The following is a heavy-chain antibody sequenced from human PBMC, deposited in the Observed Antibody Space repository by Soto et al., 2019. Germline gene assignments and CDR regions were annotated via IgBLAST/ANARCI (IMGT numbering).Heavy chain of an antibody. V-gene: IGHV4-61*01. D-gene: IGHD5-12*01. CDR3: AREVEMATNLWFDP. CDR1: GGSVSSGSYY. CDR2: IYYSGST. Sequence: PSETLSLTCTVSGGSVSSGSYYWSWIRQPPGKGLEWIGYIYYSGSTNYNPSLKSRVTISVDTSKNQFSLKLSSVTAADTAVYYCAREVEMATNLWFDPWGQGTLVTVSS. J-gene: IGHJ5*02.